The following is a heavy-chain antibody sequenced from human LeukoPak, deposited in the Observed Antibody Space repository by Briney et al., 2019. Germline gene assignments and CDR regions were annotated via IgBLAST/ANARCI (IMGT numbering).Heavy chain of an antibody. D-gene: IGHD2-15*01. CDR2: INPNSGGT. CDR1: GYTFTGYY. CDR3: AGLIDCSGGSCYTELPLDV. J-gene: IGHJ6*04. V-gene: IGHV1-2*02. Sequence: ASVKVSCKASGYTFTGYYVHWVRQAPGQGLEWMGWINPNSGGTNYAQKFQGRVTMTRDTSISTAYMELSRLRSDDTAVYYCAGLIDCSGGSCYTELPLDVWGKGTTVTVSS.